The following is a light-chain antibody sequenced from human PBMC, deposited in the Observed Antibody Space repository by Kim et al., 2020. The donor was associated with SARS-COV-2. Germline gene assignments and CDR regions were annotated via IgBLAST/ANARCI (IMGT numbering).Light chain of an antibody. CDR3: SAWDNSLSAVL. Sequence: GHTVPSSCSGTPPTTGFHYVYWYQHPPGTAPKLLIYRNNQRPSGVPDRFSCSRSDTSASLAISGLRSEDEGDYYCSAWDNSLSAVLFGGGTQLTVL. V-gene: IGLV1-47*01. CDR1: PPTTGFHY. CDR2: RNN. J-gene: IGLJ2*01.